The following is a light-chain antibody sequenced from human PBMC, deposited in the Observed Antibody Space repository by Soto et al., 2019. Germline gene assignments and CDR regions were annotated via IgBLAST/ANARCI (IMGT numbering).Light chain of an antibody. CDR2: AAS. Sequence: DIQLTQSPSFQSASVGDRVTITCRASQGISSYLAWYQQEPGKAPKPLIYAASTLQSGVPSRFSGGGSGTEFTLTISSLQPEDFATYYCQQLKSYPVTFGGGTKVEIK. CDR3: QQLKSYPVT. CDR1: QGISSY. J-gene: IGKJ4*01. V-gene: IGKV1-9*01.